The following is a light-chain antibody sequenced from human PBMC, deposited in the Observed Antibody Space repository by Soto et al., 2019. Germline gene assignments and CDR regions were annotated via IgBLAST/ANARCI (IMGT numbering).Light chain of an antibody. CDR3: MLHMGSGIWA. Sequence: QAVVTQEPSFSVSPGGTVTLTCGLSSGSVSASYYPNWYQQTPGQAPRALIYNTNSRSSGVPDRFSGSILGNKAALTITGAQADDESDYYCMLHMGSGIWAFGGGTQLTVL. CDR1: SGSVSASYY. CDR2: NTN. J-gene: IGLJ2*01. V-gene: IGLV8-61*01.